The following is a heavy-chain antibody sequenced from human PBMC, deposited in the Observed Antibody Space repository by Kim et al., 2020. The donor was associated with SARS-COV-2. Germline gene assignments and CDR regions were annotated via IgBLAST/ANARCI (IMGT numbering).Heavy chain of an antibody. J-gene: IGHJ6*01. Sequence: GGSLRLSCVASEFPFSMYWMHWVRLAPGKGLEWVSRLYSDGTKITYADSVMGRFTISRDNAKNTLYLEMNSLRVEDTGLSYCTRDRHTVGLDYYGLDIWG. CDR1: EFPFSMYW. D-gene: IGHD1-26*01. V-gene: IGHV3-74*03. CDR2: LYSDGTKI. CDR3: TRDRHTVGLDYYGLDI.